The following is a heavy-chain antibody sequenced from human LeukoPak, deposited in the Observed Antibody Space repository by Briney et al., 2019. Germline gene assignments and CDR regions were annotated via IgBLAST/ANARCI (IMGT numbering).Heavy chain of an antibody. CDR3: ARAGSGTDAFDI. J-gene: IGHJ3*02. CDR2: IYYSGST. V-gene: IGHV4-31*03. CDR1: GGPISSGGYY. Sequence: PSETLSLTCTVSGGPISSGGYYWSWIRQHPGKGLEWIGYIYYSGSTYYNPSLKSRLTISVDTFKNQFSLKQSSVTAADTAVYYCARAGSGTDAFDIWGQGTMVTVSS. D-gene: IGHD3-10*01.